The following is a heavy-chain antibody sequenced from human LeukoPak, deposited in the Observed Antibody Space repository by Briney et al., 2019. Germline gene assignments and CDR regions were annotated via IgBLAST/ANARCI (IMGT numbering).Heavy chain of an antibody. D-gene: IGHD3-10*01. CDR1: GYTFTSYG. V-gene: IGHV1-18*01. J-gene: IGHJ4*02. Sequence: ASVKVSCKASGYTFTSYGISWVRQAPGQGLEWMGWISAYNGNTNYAQKLQGRVTMTTDTSTSTAYMELRSLRSDDTAVYYCARETHDPTMVRGVVDYWGRGTLITVSS. CDR3: ARETHDPTMVRGVVDY. CDR2: ISAYNGNT.